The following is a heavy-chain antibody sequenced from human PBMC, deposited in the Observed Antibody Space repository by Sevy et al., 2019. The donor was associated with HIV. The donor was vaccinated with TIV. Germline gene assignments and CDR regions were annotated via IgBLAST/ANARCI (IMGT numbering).Heavy chain of an antibody. CDR2: INPNNGGT. CDR3: STSRDLVWSNSFSLTFDY. D-gene: IGHD3-3*01. CDR1: GYTFTNYY. V-gene: IGHV1-2*06. Sequence: ASVKVSCKAAGYTFTNYYMHWVRQAPGQGLEWMGRINPNNGGTNYAQKFQGRITMTRDTSTSTAYMELKNLRSDDAAVYYCSTSRDLVWSNSFSLTFDYWGQGTLVTVSS. J-gene: IGHJ4*02.